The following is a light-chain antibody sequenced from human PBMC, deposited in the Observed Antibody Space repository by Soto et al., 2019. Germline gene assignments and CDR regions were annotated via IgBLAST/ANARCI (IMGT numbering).Light chain of an antibody. V-gene: IGKV1-27*01. Sequence: DIQMTQSPSSLSASVGDRVTITCRASQGISNYIAWYQQKPGKAPKLLISAASTLQSGVPSRFSGSGSGTDFTLTISSLQAEDVATYSCQKDNSFPLFGPGTKVDIK. CDR3: QKDNSFPL. J-gene: IGKJ3*01. CDR2: AAS. CDR1: QGISNY.